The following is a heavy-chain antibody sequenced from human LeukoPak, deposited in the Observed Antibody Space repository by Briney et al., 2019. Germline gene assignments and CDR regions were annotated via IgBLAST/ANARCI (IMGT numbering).Heavy chain of an antibody. CDR3: ARGGPTVGTDY. CDR2: IKEDGSEK. CDR1: GFTFRNYW. J-gene: IGHJ4*02. D-gene: IGHD1-26*01. Sequence: PGGSLRLSCAGSGFTFRNYWMNWVRQAPGKGLEWVANIKEDGSEKYYVDSVKGRFTVSRDNAKHSLSLQINSRRADDTAVYYCARGGPTVGTDYWGQGTLVTVSS. V-gene: IGHV3-7*01.